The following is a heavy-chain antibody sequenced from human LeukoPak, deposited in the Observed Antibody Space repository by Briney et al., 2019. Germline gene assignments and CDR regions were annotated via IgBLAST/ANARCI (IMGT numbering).Heavy chain of an antibody. D-gene: IGHD3-22*01. CDR1: GGTFSSYA. Sequence: RASLKVSCKASGGTFSSYAISWVRQAPGQGLEWMGRIIPIFGTANYAQKFQGRVTITTDESTSTAYMELSSLRSEDTAVYYCARESYDSSGSYNAFDIWGQGTMVTVSS. CDR2: IIPIFGTA. CDR3: ARESYDSSGSYNAFDI. J-gene: IGHJ3*02. V-gene: IGHV1-69*05.